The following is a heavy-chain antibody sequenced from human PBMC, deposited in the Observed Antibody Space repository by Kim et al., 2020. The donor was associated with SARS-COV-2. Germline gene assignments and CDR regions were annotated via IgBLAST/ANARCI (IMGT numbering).Heavy chain of an antibody. Sequence: SETLSLTCTASGGSISGYYWSWIRQPAGKGPGWIGHVYTSGSTQYNPSLRSRVTMSVHASKNQFSLKMSSVTAADTAVYYCARGGASSKYFDLWGRGTLVTVSS. CDR1: GGSISGYY. D-gene: IGHD2-2*01. CDR2: VYTSGST. V-gene: IGHV4-4*07. J-gene: IGHJ2*01. CDR3: ARGGASSKYFDL.